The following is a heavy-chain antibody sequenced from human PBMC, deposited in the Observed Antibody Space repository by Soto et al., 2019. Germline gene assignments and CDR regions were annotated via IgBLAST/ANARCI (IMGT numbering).Heavy chain of an antibody. CDR3: ARGHNFDRRYPKDY. J-gene: IGHJ4*02. Sequence: QVQLVESGGGVVQPGRSLRLSCAASGFTFSSFGMHWVRQAPGKGLEWVALIWYDGSHRYYADSVKGRFTISRANSKNTLYLQMDSLRAEDTAIYYCARGHNFDRRYPKDYWGQGTLVTVSS. CDR2: IWYDGSHR. D-gene: IGHD1-1*01. V-gene: IGHV3-33*01. CDR1: GFTFSSFG.